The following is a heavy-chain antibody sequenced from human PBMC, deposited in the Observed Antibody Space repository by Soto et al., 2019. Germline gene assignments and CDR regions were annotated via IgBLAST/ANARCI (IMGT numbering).Heavy chain of an antibody. D-gene: IGHD3-16*01. CDR3: ARDGIGSAAFWGYLDY. Sequence: QVQLVESGGGVVQPGRSLRLSCAAPGSIFRGYGMHWVRQAPGKGLEWVAIIRFDGSNINYADAVMGRFTISRDNSKNMLYLEMNCLRVEDTAVYYCARDGIGSAAFWGYLDYWGQGTLVTVSS. V-gene: IGHV3-33*01. CDR1: GSIFRGYG. J-gene: IGHJ4*02. CDR2: IRFDGSNI.